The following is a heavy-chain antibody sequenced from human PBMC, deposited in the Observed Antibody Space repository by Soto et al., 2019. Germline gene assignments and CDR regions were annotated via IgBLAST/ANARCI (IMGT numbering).Heavy chain of an antibody. V-gene: IGHV3-53*01. D-gene: IGHD6-13*01. CDR3: ARSRSAAGDAFDI. CDR2: IYSGGST. J-gene: IGHJ3*02. CDR1: GGSISSGGYY. Sequence: PSETLSLTCTVSGGSISSGGYYWSWVRQAPGKGLEWVSVIYSGGSTYYADSVKGRFTISRDNSKNTLYLQMNSLRAEDTAVYYCARSRSAAGDAFDIWGQGTMVTVSS.